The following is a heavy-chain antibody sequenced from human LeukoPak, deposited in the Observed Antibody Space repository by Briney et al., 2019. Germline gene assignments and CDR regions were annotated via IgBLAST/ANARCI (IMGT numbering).Heavy chain of an antibody. Sequence: ASVKVSCKASGGTFSSYAISWVRQAPGQGLEWMGGIIPIFGTANYAQKFQGRVAITADESTSTAYMELSSLRSEDTAVYYCARGEGYYDSSGYYMRDAFDIWGQGTMVTVSS. V-gene: IGHV1-69*13. CDR3: ARGEGYYDSSGYYMRDAFDI. D-gene: IGHD3-22*01. J-gene: IGHJ3*02. CDR2: IIPIFGTA. CDR1: GGTFSSYA.